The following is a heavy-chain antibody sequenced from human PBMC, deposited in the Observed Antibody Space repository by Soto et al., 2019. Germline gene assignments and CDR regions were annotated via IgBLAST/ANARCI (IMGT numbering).Heavy chain of an antibody. CDR2: ISAYNGNT. CDR1: GYTFTSYG. V-gene: IGHV1-18*01. D-gene: IGHD1-26*01. Sequence: GASVKVSCKASGYTFTSYGISWVRQAPGQGLEWMGWISAYNGNTNYAQKLQGRVTMTTDTSTSTAYMELRSLRSDDTAVYYCARDYFFHDVYVGRYWFDPWGQGTLVTVSS. CDR3: ARDYFFHDVYVGRYWFDP. J-gene: IGHJ5*02.